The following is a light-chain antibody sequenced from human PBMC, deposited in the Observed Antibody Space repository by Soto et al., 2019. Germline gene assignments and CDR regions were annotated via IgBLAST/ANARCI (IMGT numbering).Light chain of an antibody. V-gene: IGKV1-5*01. CDR2: DAS. CDR1: QSVGSW. Sequence: DIQMTQSPSTLSASSGDKVTITVRASQSVGSWLAWYQQKPGKAPKLLIYDASTLESGVPSRFSGSGSGTEFTLTISSLQPDDFATYYCQQYYIYWTFGQGTKVDI. CDR3: QQYYIYWT. J-gene: IGKJ1*01.